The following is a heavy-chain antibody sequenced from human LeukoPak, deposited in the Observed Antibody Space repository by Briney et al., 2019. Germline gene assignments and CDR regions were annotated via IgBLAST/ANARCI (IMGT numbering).Heavy chain of an antibody. Sequence: GGSLRLSCAASGNYWMHWVRQVPGKGLVWVSHINSDGSWTSYADSVKGRFTISKDNAKNTVYLQMNSLRAEDTAVYYCVSFYDTYWGRGTLVTVSS. CDR2: INSDGSWT. D-gene: IGHD2/OR15-2a*01. CDR1: GNYW. J-gene: IGHJ4*02. CDR3: VSFYDTY. V-gene: IGHV3-74*01.